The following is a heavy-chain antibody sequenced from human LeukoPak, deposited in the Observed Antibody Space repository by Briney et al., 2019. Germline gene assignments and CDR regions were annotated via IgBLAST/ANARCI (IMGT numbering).Heavy chain of an antibody. Sequence: GGSLRLSCAGSGFTFSNAWVTWVRQAPGKGLEWVSVIYSGGSTYYADSVKGRFTISRDNSKNTLYLQMNSLRAEDTAVYYCTAAVRQYYYYGMDVWGQGTTVTVSS. D-gene: IGHD6-13*01. CDR3: TAAVRQYYYYGMDV. CDR1: GFTFSNAW. J-gene: IGHJ6*02. CDR2: IYSGGST. V-gene: IGHV3-66*01.